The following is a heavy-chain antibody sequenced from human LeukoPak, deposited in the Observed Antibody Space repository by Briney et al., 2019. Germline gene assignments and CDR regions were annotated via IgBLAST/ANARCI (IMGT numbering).Heavy chain of an antibody. D-gene: IGHD3-9*01. V-gene: IGHV3-7*03. Sequence: PGGSLRLSCAASGFTFSSYAMSWVRQAPGKGLEWVANIKQDGSEKSYVDSVKGRFTISRDNAKNSLYLQMNSLRSEDTAVYYCATAPRITIFSQYYFDYWGQGTLVTVSS. CDR3: ATAPRITIFSQYYFDY. CDR2: IKQDGSEK. CDR1: GFTFSSYA. J-gene: IGHJ4*02.